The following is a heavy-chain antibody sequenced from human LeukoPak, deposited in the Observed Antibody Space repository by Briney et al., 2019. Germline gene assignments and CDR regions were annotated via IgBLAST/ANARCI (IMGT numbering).Heavy chain of an antibody. D-gene: IGHD7-27*01. CDR1: GFFVGDFY. V-gene: IGHV3-11*04. Sequence: PGGSLRLSCAASGFFVGDFYMSWIRQAPGKGLEWVSYIRSRDRAIYYADSVKGRFTISTDNAENSLYLQMNSLRTEDTAVYYCARDHRWGFDYWGRGTLVTVSS. J-gene: IGHJ4*02. CDR3: ARDHRWGFDY. CDR2: IRSRDRAI.